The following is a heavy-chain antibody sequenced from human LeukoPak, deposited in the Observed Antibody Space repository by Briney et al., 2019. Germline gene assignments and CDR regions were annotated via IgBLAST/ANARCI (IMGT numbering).Heavy chain of an antibody. CDR1: GFTVSSNY. V-gene: IGHV3-53*01. CDR3: ARTRPNSGYDLYYYYMDV. J-gene: IGHJ6*03. CDR2: ICSGGKT. Sequence: GGSLRLSCAASGFTVSSNYMIWVRQAPGKGLKWVAVICSGGKTYDADSVKGRFTISRDNSKNTLYLQMNSLRAEDTAVYYCARTRPNSGYDLYYYYMDVWGKGTTVTVSS. D-gene: IGHD5-12*01.